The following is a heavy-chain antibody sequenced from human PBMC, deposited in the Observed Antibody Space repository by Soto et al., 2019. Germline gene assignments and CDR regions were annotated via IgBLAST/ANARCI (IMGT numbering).Heavy chain of an antibody. V-gene: IGHV3-30*18. Sequence: GRCLKLSCAASGFNFSTYGMIWLRQAPGKGLEWVAVISYDGSNIYFADSVRGRFTISRDNSKNTLYLQMNSLRAEDTAVYYCAKVLAVAGALYYYYGMDVWGQGTTVTVSS. D-gene: IGHD6-19*01. CDR2: ISYDGSNI. CDR1: GFNFSTYG. J-gene: IGHJ6*02. CDR3: AKVLAVAGALYYYYGMDV.